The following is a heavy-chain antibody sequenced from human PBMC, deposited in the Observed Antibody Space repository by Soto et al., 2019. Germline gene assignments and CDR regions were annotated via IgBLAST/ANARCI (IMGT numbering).Heavy chain of an antibody. CDR3: AKARDGYTYGSFDY. V-gene: IGHV3-23*04. Sequence: EVQLVESGGGLVQPGRSLRLSCAASGFTFDDYAMHWVRQAPGKGLEWVSGISGSGGSTYHADSVKGRFTISRDNSKNTLYLQMNSLRAEDTAKYYCAKARDGYTYGSFDYWGQGTLVTVSS. CDR2: ISGSGGST. D-gene: IGHD5-18*01. J-gene: IGHJ4*02. CDR1: GFTFDDYA.